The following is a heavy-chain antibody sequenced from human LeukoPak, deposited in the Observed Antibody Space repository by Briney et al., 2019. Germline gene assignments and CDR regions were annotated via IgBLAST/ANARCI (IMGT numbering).Heavy chain of an antibody. V-gene: IGHV4-59*01. CDR1: GGSLSNYY. D-gene: IGHD3-9*01. CDR3: ARMPDILTGLDS. J-gene: IGHJ4*02. CDR2: IYYSGST. Sequence: PSETLSLTCTVSGGSLSNYYWNWIRQPPGKGLEWIAYIYYSGSTNYNPSLKSRVTISLDTSKNQFSLKLSSVTTADTAVYYCARMPDILTGLDSWGQGTLVTVSA.